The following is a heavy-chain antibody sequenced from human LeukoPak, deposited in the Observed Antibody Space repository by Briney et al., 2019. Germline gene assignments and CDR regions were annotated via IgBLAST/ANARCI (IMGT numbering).Heavy chain of an antibody. D-gene: IGHD1-7*01. V-gene: IGHV1-2*02. CDR1: GYTFTAYY. CDR2: INPNSGGT. J-gene: IGHJ4*02. Sequence: ASVKVSCKASGYTFTAYYMHWVRLAPGQGLEWMGWINPNSGGTNYAQKFQGRVTMTRDTSISTAYMELSRLRSDDTAVYYCVRANWSYLGFDYWGQGTLVTVSS. CDR3: VRANWSYLGFDY.